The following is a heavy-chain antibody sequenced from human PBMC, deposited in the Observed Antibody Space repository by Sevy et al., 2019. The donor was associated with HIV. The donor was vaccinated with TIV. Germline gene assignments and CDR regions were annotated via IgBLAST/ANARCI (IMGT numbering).Heavy chain of an antibody. Sequence: ASVKVSCKASGGTFSSYAISWVRQAPGQGLEWMGGIIPIFGAANYAQNFQGRVTITADESTSTVYMELSSLRSEDTAEYYCAKALYGSGSYYNLGYWGQGTLVTVSS. CDR2: IIPIFGAA. V-gene: IGHV1-69*13. J-gene: IGHJ4*02. CDR3: AKALYGSGSYYNLGY. D-gene: IGHD3-10*01. CDR1: GGTFSSYA.